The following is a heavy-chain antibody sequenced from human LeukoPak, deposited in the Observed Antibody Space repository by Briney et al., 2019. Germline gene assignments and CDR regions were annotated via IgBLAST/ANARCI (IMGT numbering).Heavy chain of an antibody. J-gene: IGHJ4*02. D-gene: IGHD3-3*01. CDR2: IRYDGSNK. CDR3: AKIAFGVVIPLDY. V-gene: IGHV3-30*02. CDR1: GFTFTTYG. Sequence: QPGGSLRLSCAASGFTFTTYGMHWVRQAPGKGLEWVAFIRYDGSNKYYADSVKGRFTISRDNSKNTLYLQMNSLRAEDTAVYYCAKIAFGVVIPLDYWGQGTLVTVSS.